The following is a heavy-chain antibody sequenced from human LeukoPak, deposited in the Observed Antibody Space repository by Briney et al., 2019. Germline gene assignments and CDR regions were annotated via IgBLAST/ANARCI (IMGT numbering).Heavy chain of an antibody. CDR2: IRYDGSNK. J-gene: IGHJ2*01. CDR3: ARVRQGEWYFDL. D-gene: IGHD1-26*01. CDR1: GFTFSSYA. V-gene: IGHV3-30*04. Sequence: GRSLRLSCAASGFTFSSYAMHWVRQAPGKGLEWVAFIRYDGSNKYYADSVKGRFTISRDNSKNTLYLQMNSLRAEDTAVYYCARVRQGEWYFDLWGRGTLVTVSS.